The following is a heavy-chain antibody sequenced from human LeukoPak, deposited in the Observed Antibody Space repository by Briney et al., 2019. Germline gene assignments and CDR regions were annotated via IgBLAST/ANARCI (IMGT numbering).Heavy chain of an antibody. J-gene: IGHJ3*02. V-gene: IGHV4-59*01. CDR2: IYYSGST. Sequence: SETLSVTCTVSGGSISSYYWSWIRQPPGNGLEWIGYIYYSGSTNYNPSLKSRVTISVDTSKNQFSLKLSSVTAADTAVYYCAREYSYGYDAFDIWGQGTMVTVSS. CDR1: GGSISSYY. D-gene: IGHD5-18*01. CDR3: AREYSYGYDAFDI.